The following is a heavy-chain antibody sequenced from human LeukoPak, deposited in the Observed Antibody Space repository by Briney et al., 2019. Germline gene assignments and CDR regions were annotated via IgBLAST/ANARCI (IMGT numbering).Heavy chain of an antibody. CDR3: ARRGTAYCRGGNCYSDKYFDY. CDR2: INHSGST. V-gene: IGHV4-34*01. Sequence: SETLSLTCAVYGGSFSGYYWSWIRQPPGKGLEWIGEINHSGSTNYNPSLKSRVTISVDTSKTQFSLKLSSVTAADTAVYYCARRGTAYCRGGNCYSDKYFDYWGQGTQVTVSS. D-gene: IGHD2-15*01. J-gene: IGHJ4*02. CDR1: GGSFSGYY.